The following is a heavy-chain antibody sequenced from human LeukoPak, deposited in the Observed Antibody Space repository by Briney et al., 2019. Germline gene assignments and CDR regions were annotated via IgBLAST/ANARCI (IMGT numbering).Heavy chain of an antibody. CDR3: ARCSGWAFKN. D-gene: IGHD6-19*01. CDR2: INPDGSEK. CDR1: GFTLSYFW. V-gene: IGHV3-7*01. J-gene: IGHJ4*02. Sequence: PGGSLRLSCAASGFTLSYFWMSWVRQAPGKGLEWVANINPDGSEKNYVDSVKGRFTISRDSAKDSLYLQMDSLRAEDTAIYYCARCSGWAFKNWGQGNLVTVSS.